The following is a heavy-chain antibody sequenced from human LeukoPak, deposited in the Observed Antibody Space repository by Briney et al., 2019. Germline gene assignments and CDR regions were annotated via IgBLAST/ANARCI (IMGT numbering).Heavy chain of an antibody. J-gene: IGHJ6*03. V-gene: IGHV1-69*15. Sequence: SVKVSCKASGGTFSSYAISWVRQAPGQGLEWMGRIIPIFGTANYAQKFQGRVTITADESTSTAYMELSSLRSEDTAVYYCARVWQLDPSSSSSYYYYYMDVWGKGTTVTVSS. CDR1: GGTFSSYA. CDR2: IIPIFGTA. D-gene: IGHD6-6*01. CDR3: ARVWQLDPSSSSSYYYYYMDV.